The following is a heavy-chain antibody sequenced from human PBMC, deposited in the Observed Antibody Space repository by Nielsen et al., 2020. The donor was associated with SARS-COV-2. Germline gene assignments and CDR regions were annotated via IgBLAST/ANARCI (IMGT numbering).Heavy chain of an antibody. D-gene: IGHD1-20*01. CDR1: GFTFGTYT. CDR3: AKDRIPDGLWEIDY. V-gene: IGHV3-23*01. CDR2: ILGSGAAT. Sequence: GESLKISCTVSGFTFGTYTISWARQPPGKGLQWVAGILGSGAATFYADSVKGRFTVSRDNSMNTVYLEMSRLRSEDTALYFCAKDRIPDGLWEIDYWGQGTRVTVSS. J-gene: IGHJ4*02.